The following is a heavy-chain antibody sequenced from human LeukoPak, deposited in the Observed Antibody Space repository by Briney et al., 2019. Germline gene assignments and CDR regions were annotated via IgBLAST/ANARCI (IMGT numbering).Heavy chain of an antibody. CDR2: INSDGSST. V-gene: IGHV3-74*01. J-gene: IGHJ4*02. CDR3: AKDRATMIVMIRTTPRGELDY. CDR1: GFTFSSYW. Sequence: GGSLRLSCAASGFTFSSYWMHWVRHAPGKGLVWVSRINSDGSSTSYADSVKGRFTISRDNAKNTLYLQMNSLRAEDTAVYYCAKDRATMIVMIRTTPRGELDYWGQGSLVTVSS. D-gene: IGHD3-22*01.